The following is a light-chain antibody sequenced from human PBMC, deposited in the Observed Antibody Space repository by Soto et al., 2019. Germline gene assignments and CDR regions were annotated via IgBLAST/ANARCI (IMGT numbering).Light chain of an antibody. Sequence: QSVLTQPASVSGSPGQSITISCTGTSSGIRDYNYVSWYQQLPGNAPKLIMYEVSNRPSGISNRFPGSKSGNTASLTISGLQAEDEADYYCSSKSPDFFGTGTKVTVL. V-gene: IGLV2-14*01. CDR2: EVS. J-gene: IGLJ1*01. CDR3: SSKSPDF. CDR1: SSGIRDYNY.